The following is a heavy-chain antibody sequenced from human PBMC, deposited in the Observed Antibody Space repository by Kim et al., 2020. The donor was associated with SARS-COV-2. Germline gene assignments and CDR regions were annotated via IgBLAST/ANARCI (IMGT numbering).Heavy chain of an antibody. J-gene: IGHJ4*02. D-gene: IGHD6-13*01. CDR3: TTPVRIAAAGTDY. Sequence: YAAPVKGRFTISRDDSKNTLYLQMNSLKTEDTAVYYCTTPVRIAAAGTDYWGQGTLVTVSS. V-gene: IGHV3-15*01.